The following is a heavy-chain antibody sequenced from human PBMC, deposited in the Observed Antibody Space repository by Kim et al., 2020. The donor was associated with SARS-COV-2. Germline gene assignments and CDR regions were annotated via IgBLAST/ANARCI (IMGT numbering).Heavy chain of an antibody. V-gene: IGHV4-59*13. CDR3: AGGRREEWLLSPDYYYYGMDV. Sequence: SETLSLTCTVSGGSISSYYWSWIRQPPGKGLEWIGYIYYSGSTNYNPSLKSRVTISVDTSKNQFSLKLSSVTAADTAVYYCAGGRREEWLLSPDYYYYGMDVWGQGGTVTVSS. J-gene: IGHJ6*02. D-gene: IGHD3-3*01. CDR1: GGSISSYY. CDR2: IYYSGST.